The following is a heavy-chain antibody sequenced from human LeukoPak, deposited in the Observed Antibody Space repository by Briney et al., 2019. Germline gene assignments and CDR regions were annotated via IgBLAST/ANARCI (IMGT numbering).Heavy chain of an antibody. CDR3: ARGPYSSGWYGAFDI. CDR2: INHSGGT. D-gene: IGHD6-19*01. Sequence: SETLSLTCAVYGGSFSGYYWSWIRQPPGKGLEWIGEINHSGGTNYNPSLKSRVTISVDTSKNQFSLKLSSVTAADTAVYYCARGPYSSGWYGAFDIWGQGTMVTVSS. CDR1: GGSFSGYY. J-gene: IGHJ3*02. V-gene: IGHV4-34*01.